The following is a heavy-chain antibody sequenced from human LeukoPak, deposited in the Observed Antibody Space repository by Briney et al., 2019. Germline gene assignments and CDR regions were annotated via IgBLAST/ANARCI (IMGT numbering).Heavy chain of an antibody. CDR1: GFTFSSYW. CDR3: ARDFPDRKYYYDSSGYRIGYYFDY. CDR2: IKQDGSEK. V-gene: IGHV3-7*01. J-gene: IGHJ4*02. D-gene: IGHD3-22*01. Sequence: HPGGSLRLSCAASGFTFSSYWMSWVRQAPGKGLEWVANIKQDGSEKYYVDSVKGRFTISRDNAKNSLYLQMNSLRAEDTAVYYCARDFPDRKYYYDSSGYRIGYYFDYWGQGTLVTVSS.